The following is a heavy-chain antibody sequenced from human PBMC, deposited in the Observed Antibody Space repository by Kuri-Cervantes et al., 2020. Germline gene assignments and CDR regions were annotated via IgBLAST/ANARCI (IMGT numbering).Heavy chain of an antibody. CDR1: GYTFTSYG. CDR3: ARSVVVEGIDP. J-gene: IGHJ5*02. Sequence: ASVKVSCKASGYTFTSYGISWVRQAPGQGLEWMGWICAYNGNTNYAQKLQGRVTMTTDTSTSTAYMEPRSLRSDDTAVYYCARSVVVEGIDPWGQGTLVTVSS. CDR2: ICAYNGNT. D-gene: IGHD2-15*01. V-gene: IGHV1-18*01.